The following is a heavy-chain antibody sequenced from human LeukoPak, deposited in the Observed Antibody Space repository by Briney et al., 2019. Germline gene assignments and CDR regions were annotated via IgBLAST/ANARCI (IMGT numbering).Heavy chain of an antibody. CDR2: IYHSGST. D-gene: IGHD2-15*01. CDR3: ARYARVANLVGEYYFDY. CDR1: GYSISSGYY. Sequence: PSETLSLTCTVSGYSISSGYYWGWIRQPPGKGLEWIGSIYHSGSTYYNPSLKSRVTTSVDTSKNQFSLKLSSVTAADTAVYYCARYARVANLVGEYYFDYWGQGTLVTVSS. V-gene: IGHV4-38-2*02. J-gene: IGHJ4*02.